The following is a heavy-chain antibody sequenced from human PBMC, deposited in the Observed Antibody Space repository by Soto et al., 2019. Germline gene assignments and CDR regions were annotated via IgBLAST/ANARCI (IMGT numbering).Heavy chain of an antibody. D-gene: IGHD1-26*01. J-gene: IGHJ4*01. CDR1: GFSLGNYG. Sequence: GGSLRLSCGATGFSLGNYGMHWVRQAPGKGLEWVAVISYDGSSQHYADSVQGRFTISRDNSKNTLYLQMNSLRAEDTAVYFCARGEQYSGRIFDYWGQGTLVTVSS. CDR3: ARGEQYSGRIFDY. CDR2: ISYDGSSQ. V-gene: IGHV3-33*05.